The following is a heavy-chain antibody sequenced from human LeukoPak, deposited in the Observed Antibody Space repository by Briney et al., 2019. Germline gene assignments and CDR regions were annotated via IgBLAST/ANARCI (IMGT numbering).Heavy chain of an antibody. Sequence: WASVKVSCKASGFTFTSYDINWVRQASGQGLEWTGWMNPNNGNTGYAQKFQGRVTMTRDTSINTAYMELRGLRSEDTAVYYCVRDGEGAAISVNYWFDPWGQGTLVTVSS. CDR2: MNPNNGNT. D-gene: IGHD2-2*02. V-gene: IGHV1-8*01. CDR1: GFTFTSYD. J-gene: IGHJ5*02. CDR3: VRDGEGAAISVNYWFDP.